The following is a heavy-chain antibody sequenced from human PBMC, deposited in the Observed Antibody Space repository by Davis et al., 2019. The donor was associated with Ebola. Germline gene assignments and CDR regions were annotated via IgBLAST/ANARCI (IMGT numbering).Heavy chain of an antibody. CDR2: IKQDGSEK. CDR1: GGSISSSSYY. V-gene: IGHV3-7*01. CDR3: ARDQWDIVVVPAATYYYYYYMDV. Sequence: PSETLSLTCTVSGGSISSSSYYWGWIRQPPGKGLEWVANIKQDGSEKYYVDSVKGRFTISRDNAKNSLYLRMNSLRAEDTAVYYCARDQWDIVVVPAATYYYYYYMDVWGKGTTVTVSS. J-gene: IGHJ6*03. D-gene: IGHD2-2*01.